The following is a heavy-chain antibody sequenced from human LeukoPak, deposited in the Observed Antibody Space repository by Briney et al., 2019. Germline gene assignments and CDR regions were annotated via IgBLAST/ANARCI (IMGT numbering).Heavy chain of an antibody. Sequence: PGGSLRLSCVASGLTLRTYGMSWVRQSPGKGLEWISYISGSSDTLHYADSVKGRFTISRDIAKSSVFLQLNSLRDEDTAVYYCARPTIIRGAVVSAFDNWGQGTLVTVSS. D-gene: IGHD3-16*02. CDR1: GLTLRTYG. V-gene: IGHV3-48*02. CDR2: ISGSSDTL. CDR3: ARPTIIRGAVVSAFDN. J-gene: IGHJ4*02.